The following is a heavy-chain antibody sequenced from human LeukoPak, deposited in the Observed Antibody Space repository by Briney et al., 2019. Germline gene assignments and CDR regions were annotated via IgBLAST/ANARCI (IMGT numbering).Heavy chain of an antibody. CDR2: ISWDGQMT. V-gene: IGHV3-43*01. J-gene: IGHJ4*02. CDR1: GFTFEEFS. Sequence: AGGSLRLSCAASGFTFEEFSMTWVRQAPGKSLEWVSLISWDGQMTFYADSVKGRFTVSRDNNRDSLYLQMTSLRSEDTAFYYCAKLSGSGTYYAYLGSWGQGTLVTVSS. CDR3: AKLSGSGTYYAYLGS. D-gene: IGHD3-10*01.